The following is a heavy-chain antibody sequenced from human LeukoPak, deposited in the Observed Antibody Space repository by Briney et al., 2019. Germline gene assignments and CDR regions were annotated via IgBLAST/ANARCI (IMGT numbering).Heavy chain of an antibody. J-gene: IGHJ5*02. CDR3: ARSNYDGSGTNWFDP. Sequence: SESLSLTCTVSGGSISSSSYYWGWIRQPPGKGLEWIGSIYYSGSTNYNPSLKSRVTISVDTSKNQFSLKLSSVTAADTAVYYCARSNYDGSGTNWFDPWGQGTLVTVSS. CDR2: IYYSGST. D-gene: IGHD3-10*01. CDR1: GGSISSSSYY. V-gene: IGHV4-39*07.